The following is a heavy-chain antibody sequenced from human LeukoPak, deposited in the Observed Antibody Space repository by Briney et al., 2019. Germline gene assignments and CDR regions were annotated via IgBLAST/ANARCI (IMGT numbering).Heavy chain of an antibody. Sequence: PSETLSLTCTVSGGSIGSYYWSWIRQPPGKGLEWIGYIYYSGSTNYNPSLKSRVTISVDTSKNQFSLKLSSVTAADTAVYYCARASFWSGPMDYWGQGTLVTVSS. CDR1: GGSIGSYY. CDR2: IYYSGST. V-gene: IGHV4-59*01. D-gene: IGHD3-3*01. J-gene: IGHJ4*02. CDR3: ARASFWSGPMDY.